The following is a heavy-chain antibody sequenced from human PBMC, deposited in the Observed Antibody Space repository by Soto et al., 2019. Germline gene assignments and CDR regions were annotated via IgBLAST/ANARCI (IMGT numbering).Heavy chain of an antibody. Sequence: SVKVSCKASGFTFTSSAVQWVRQARGQRLEWIGWIVVGSGNTNYAQKFQERVTITRDMSTSTAYMELSSLRSEDTAVYYFAAGQSNYDFWSGYYTDYWGQGTLVTVSS. CDR2: IVVGSGNT. D-gene: IGHD3-3*01. CDR3: AAGQSNYDFWSGYYTDY. CDR1: GFTFTSSA. V-gene: IGHV1-58*01. J-gene: IGHJ4*02.